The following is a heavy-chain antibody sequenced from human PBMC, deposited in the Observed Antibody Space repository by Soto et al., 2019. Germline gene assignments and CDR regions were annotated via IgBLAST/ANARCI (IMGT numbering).Heavy chain of an antibody. D-gene: IGHD2-2*01. J-gene: IGHJ6*02. CDR1: GFTFSSYD. CDR2: IGTAGDT. CDR3: AREGRYCSSTSCLAGGMDV. Sequence: GGSLRLSCAASGFTFSSYDMHWVRQATGKGLEWVSAIGTAGDTYYPGSVKGRFTISRENAKNSLYLQMNSLRAGDTAVYYCAREGRYCSSTSCLAGGMDVWGQGTTVTVSS. V-gene: IGHV3-13*01.